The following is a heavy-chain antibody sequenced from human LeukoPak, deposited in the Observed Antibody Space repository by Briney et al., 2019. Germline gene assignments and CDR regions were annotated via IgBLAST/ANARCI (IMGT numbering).Heavy chain of an antibody. CDR3: ARFGIVGATIFDY. Sequence: GGSLRLSCAASGFTVSSNYVSWVRQAPGKGLEWVSVIYSGGSTYYADSVKGRFTISRDNSKNTLYLQMNSLRAEDTAVYYCARFGIVGATIFDYWGQGTLVTASS. CDR2: IYSGGST. CDR1: GFTVSSNY. V-gene: IGHV3-66*01. D-gene: IGHD1-26*01. J-gene: IGHJ4*02.